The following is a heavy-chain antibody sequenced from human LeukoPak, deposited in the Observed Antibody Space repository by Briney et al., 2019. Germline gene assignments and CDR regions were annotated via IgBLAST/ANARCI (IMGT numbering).Heavy chain of an antibody. J-gene: IGHJ4*02. Sequence: PGGSLRLSCAASGFTFSSYAMSWVRQAPGKGLEWVSAISGSGGSTYYADSVKGRFTISRDNSKNTLYLQMNSLRAEDTAVYYCAKVLILIRLGELPQYYFDYWGQGTLVTVSS. D-gene: IGHD3-16*01. CDR2: ISGSGGST. V-gene: IGHV3-23*01. CDR3: AKVLILIRLGELPQYYFDY. CDR1: GFTFSSYA.